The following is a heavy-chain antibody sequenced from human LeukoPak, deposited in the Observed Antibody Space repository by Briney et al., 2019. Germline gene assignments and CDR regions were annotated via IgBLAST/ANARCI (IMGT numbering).Heavy chain of an antibody. V-gene: IGHV1-18*04. CDR2: ISAYNGNT. J-gene: IGHJ4*02. Sequence: ASVKVSCKASGYTFTSYGISWVRQAPGQGLEWIGWISAYNGNTNYAQKLQGRGTITTDTATRTAYMELRSLRSDATAVYYCARWGINYFAYWGQGTLVTVSS. CDR3: ARWGINYFAY. CDR1: GYTFTSYG. D-gene: IGHD7-27*01.